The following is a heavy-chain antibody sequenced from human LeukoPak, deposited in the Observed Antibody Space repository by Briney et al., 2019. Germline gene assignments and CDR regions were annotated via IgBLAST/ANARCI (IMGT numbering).Heavy chain of an antibody. CDR2: ISYDGSNK. CDR3: AREGSGRYYYGMDV. J-gene: IGHJ6*02. CDR1: GFTFSSYA. Sequence: GRSLRLSCAASGFTFSSYAMHWVRQAPGKGLEWVAVISYDGSNKYYADSVKGRFTISRDNSKNTLYLQMNSLRAEDTAVYYCAREGSGRYYYGMDVWGQGTTVTVSS. D-gene: IGHD3-10*01. V-gene: IGHV3-30*04.